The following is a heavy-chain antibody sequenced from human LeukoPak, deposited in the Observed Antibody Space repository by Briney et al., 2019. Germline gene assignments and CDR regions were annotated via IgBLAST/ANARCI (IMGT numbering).Heavy chain of an antibody. CDR1: GGSISSSSYY. Sequence: MSSETLSLTCTVSGGSISSSSYYWGWIRQPPGKGLKRIGSIYYSGSTYYNPSLKSRVTISVDTSKNQFSLKLSSVTAADTAVYYCARERTPGGWFDPWGQGTLVTVSS. J-gene: IGHJ5*02. V-gene: IGHV4-39*02. D-gene: IGHD3-16*01. CDR2: IYYSGST. CDR3: ARERTPGGWFDP.